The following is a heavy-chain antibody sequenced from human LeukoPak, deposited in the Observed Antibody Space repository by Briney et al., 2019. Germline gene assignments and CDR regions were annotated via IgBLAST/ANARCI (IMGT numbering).Heavy chain of an antibody. CDR1: GFTFSSYS. J-gene: IGHJ4*02. CDR3: ARDNYDSSGPYYFDY. D-gene: IGHD3-22*01. CDR2: ISSSSSYI. V-gene: IGHV3-21*01. Sequence: GGSLRLSCVDSGFTFSSYSMNWVPQAPGNGLEWVSSISSSSSYIYYADSVKGRFTISRDNARNSLYLQMNSLRAEDTAVYYCARDNYDSSGPYYFDYWGQGTLVTVSS.